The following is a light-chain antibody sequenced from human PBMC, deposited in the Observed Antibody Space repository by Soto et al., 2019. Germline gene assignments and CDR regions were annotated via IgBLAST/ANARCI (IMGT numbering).Light chain of an antibody. CDR3: CSYAGSSSYV. V-gene: IGLV2-23*02. J-gene: IGLJ1*01. CDR2: TVT. CDR1: SSDVGSYNL. Sequence: QSVLTQPASGSGSPGQSITISCTGTSSDVGSYNLVSWYQQHPGKAPKLMIYTVTKRPSGVPDRFSGSKSDNTASLTISGLQADDEADYYCCSYAGSSSYVFGTGTKVTVL.